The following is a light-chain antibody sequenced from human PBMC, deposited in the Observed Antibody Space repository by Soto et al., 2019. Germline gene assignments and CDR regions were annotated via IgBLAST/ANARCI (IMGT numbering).Light chain of an antibody. J-gene: IGLJ1*01. CDR2: EVS. CDR1: SSDVGGYNY. Sequence: SVLTQPASVSGSPGQSITISCTGTSSDVGGYNYVSWYQQHPGKAPKLIIYEVSNRPSGVSNRFSGSKSGNTASLTISGLQAEDEGDYYCSSYTRGSTYVFGTGTKATVL. CDR3: SSYTRGSTYV. V-gene: IGLV2-14*01.